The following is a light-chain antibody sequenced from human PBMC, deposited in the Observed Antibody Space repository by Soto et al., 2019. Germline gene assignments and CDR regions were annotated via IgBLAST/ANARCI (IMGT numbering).Light chain of an antibody. CDR3: QQYTCLWT. Sequence: DIQMTQSPSSLSASVGDSVTITCRASQAISTYLAWYQQRPGKAPNLLVYAASTLHSGVPARFIGSGSGTEFTLTISSLQPDDVATYYCQQYTCLWTFGPGTKVDIK. CDR2: AAS. V-gene: IGKV1-9*01. J-gene: IGKJ1*01. CDR1: QAISTY.